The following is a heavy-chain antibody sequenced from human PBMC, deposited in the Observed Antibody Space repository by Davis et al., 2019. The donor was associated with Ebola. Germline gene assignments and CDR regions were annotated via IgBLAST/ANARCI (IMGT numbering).Heavy chain of an antibody. D-gene: IGHD6-19*01. CDR1: GFTLSSCW. J-gene: IGHJ4*02. Sequence: GESLKISCAASGFTLSSCWMSWVRQAPGQGLEWVANMSPDGNTKYYVDSVKGRFTISRDNSRNTVFLQMNSLRAEDTAIYYCAKDFQSYVAVAGTKDHWGQGTLVTVSS. CDR3: AKDFQSYVAVAGTKDH. V-gene: IGHV3-7*01. CDR2: MSPDGNTK.